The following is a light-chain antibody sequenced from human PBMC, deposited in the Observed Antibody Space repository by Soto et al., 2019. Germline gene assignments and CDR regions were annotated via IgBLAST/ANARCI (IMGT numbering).Light chain of an antibody. V-gene: IGKV3-20*01. CDR1: QSLTSSY. CDR2: GPS. J-gene: IGKJ2*01. Sequence: IVLTQSPGTLSLSPGERAALSCRTSQSLTSSYLAWYQQKPGQAPRLLIYGPSIRATCIPDRFSGSGSGTDFTLSVDRLEPEDVAVYYCQQYSTSPQTFGQGTKLEIK. CDR3: QQYSTSPQT.